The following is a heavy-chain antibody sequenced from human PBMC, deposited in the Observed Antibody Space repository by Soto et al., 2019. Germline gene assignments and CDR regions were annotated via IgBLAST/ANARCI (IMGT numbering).Heavy chain of an antibody. D-gene: IGHD6-19*01. CDR2: ISAYNGNT. J-gene: IGHJ4*02. CDR3: ARDLSGSVLPAVVRFDY. Sequence: ASVKVSCKASGYTFTSYGISWVRQAPGQGLEWMGWISAYNGNTNYAQKLQGRVTMTTDTSTSTAYMELRSLRSDDTAVYYCARDLSGSVLPAVVRFDYWGQGTLVTVSS. CDR1: GYTFTSYG. V-gene: IGHV1-18*01.